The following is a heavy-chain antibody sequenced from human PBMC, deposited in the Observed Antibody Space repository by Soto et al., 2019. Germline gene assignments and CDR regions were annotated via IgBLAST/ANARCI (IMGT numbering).Heavy chain of an antibody. CDR2: ISAYNGNT. J-gene: IGHJ6*02. CDR1: GYTFTSYG. Sequence: ASVNVSCKASGYTFTSYGISWVRQAPGQGLERMGWISAYNGNTNYAQKLQGRVTMTTDTSTSTAYMELRSLRSDDTAVYYCARDWDCSGGSCPRGGMDVWGQGTTVTVS. D-gene: IGHD2-15*01. V-gene: IGHV1-18*01. CDR3: ARDWDCSGGSCPRGGMDV.